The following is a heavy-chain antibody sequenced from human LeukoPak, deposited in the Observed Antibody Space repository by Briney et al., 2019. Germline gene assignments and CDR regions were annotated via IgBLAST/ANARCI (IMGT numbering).Heavy chain of an antibody. CDR1: GYTFTGYS. CDR2: ISPASGGT. D-gene: IGHD2-15*01. J-gene: IGHJ4*02. V-gene: IGHV1-2*02. Sequence: ASVKVSCKASGYTFTGYSIHWVRQAPGQGLEWMGWISPASGGTNYAQKFQGRVTMTRDTSTSTVYMELRSLRSEDTAVYYCARETRDRGVVAATPFDYWGQGTLVTVSS. CDR3: ARETRDRGVVAATPFDY.